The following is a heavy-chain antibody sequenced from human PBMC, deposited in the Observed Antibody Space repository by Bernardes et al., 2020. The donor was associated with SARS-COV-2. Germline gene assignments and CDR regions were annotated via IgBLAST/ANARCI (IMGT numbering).Heavy chain of an antibody. Sequence: SETLSLTCAVYGGSLSGYYWNWIRQPPGKGLEWIGEINYSGSINYNPSLKSRVTISVDTSKNKFSLKLTSVTAADTAVYYCARAVWGIWHFDLWGRDTLVTVSS. CDR2: INYSGSI. CDR3: ARAVWGIWHFDL. D-gene: IGHD3-16*01. V-gene: IGHV4-34*01. CDR1: GGSLSGYY. J-gene: IGHJ2*01.